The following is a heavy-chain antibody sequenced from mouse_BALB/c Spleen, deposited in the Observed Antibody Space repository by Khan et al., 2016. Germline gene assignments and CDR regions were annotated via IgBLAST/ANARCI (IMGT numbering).Heavy chain of an antibody. Sequence: QVQLKQSGPGLVAPSQSLSITCTVSGFSLTSYDISWIRQPPGKGLEWLGGIWTGGGTNYHSAFMSRMIISKDNSKRQVFLKRNSLQTDDTAIYYCVREGYGTTYGAIDYWGQGTSVTISS. J-gene: IGHJ4*01. CDR3: VREGYGTTYGAIDY. CDR2: IWTGGGT. CDR1: GFSLTSYD. D-gene: IGHD1-1*01. V-gene: IGHV2-9-2*01.